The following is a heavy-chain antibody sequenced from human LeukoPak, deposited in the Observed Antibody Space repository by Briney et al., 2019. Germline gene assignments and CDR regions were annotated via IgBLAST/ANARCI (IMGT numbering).Heavy chain of an antibody. D-gene: IGHD3/OR15-3a*01. Sequence: ASVKVSCKASGYTFTIYAMHWVRQAPGQRLEWMGWINAGNGNTKYSQKFQGRVTITRDTTTSTAYMELSSLRSEDTGVYYCARFGLPGGFDYWGQGTLVTVSS. CDR3: ARFGLPGGFDY. CDR2: INAGNGNT. CDR1: GYTFTIYA. V-gene: IGHV1-3*01. J-gene: IGHJ4*02.